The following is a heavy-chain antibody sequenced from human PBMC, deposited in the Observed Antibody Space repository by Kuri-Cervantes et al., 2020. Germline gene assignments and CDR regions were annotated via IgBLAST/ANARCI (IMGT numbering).Heavy chain of an antibody. CDR3: ARHPLGYNSGWYAYFDY. J-gene: IGHJ4*02. V-gene: IGHV4-59*08. D-gene: IGHD6-19*01. Sequence: GSLRLSCTVSGAPITSDYWSWIRQPPGKGLEWIAQIYYSGNTNYNPSVKSRVTISVDTSKNQFSLKLTFVTAADTAVYFCARHPLGYNSGWYAYFDYWGQGTLVTVSS. CDR2: IYYSGNT. CDR1: GAPITSDY.